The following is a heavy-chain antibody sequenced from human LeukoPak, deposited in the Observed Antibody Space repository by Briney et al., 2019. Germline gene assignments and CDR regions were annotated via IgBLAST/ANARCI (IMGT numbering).Heavy chain of an antibody. CDR2: IIPIFGTA. CDR3: ARSDIVVVPAAFSDYYYGMDV. CDR1: GGTFSSYA. V-gene: IGHV1-69*06. Sequence: SVKVSCKASGGTFSSYAISWVRQAPGQGLEWMGGIIPIFGTANYAQKFQGRVTITADKSTSTAYMELSSLRSEDTAVYYCARSDIVVVPAAFSDYYYGMDVWGQGTTVTVSS. J-gene: IGHJ6*02. D-gene: IGHD2-2*01.